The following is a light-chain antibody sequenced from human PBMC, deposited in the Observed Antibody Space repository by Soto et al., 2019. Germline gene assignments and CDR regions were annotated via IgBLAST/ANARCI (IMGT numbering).Light chain of an antibody. CDR2: AAS. J-gene: IGKJ1*01. V-gene: IGKV3-20*01. Sequence: EIVLTQSPGTLSLSPGERATLSCRASQSVSSSYLAWYQQKPGQAPRLLIYAASSRATGIPGRFSGSGSGTDFTLTIRRLEPEDFAVYYCQQYGSSPITFGQGTKVEIK. CDR1: QSVSSSY. CDR3: QQYGSSPIT.